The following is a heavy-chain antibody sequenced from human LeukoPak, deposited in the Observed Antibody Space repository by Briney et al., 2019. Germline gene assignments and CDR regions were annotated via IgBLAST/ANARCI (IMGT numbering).Heavy chain of an antibody. CDR3: ARDDCSSTSCYEGPYFDY. V-gene: IGHV4-30-2*01. CDR2: IYHSGST. Sequence: SETLSLTCTVSGGSISSSCYYWSWIRQPPGKGLEWIGYIYHSGSTYYNPSLQSRVTISVDRSKNQFSLKLSSVTAADTAVYYCARDDCSSTSCYEGPYFDYWGQGTLVTVSS. CDR1: GGSISSSCYY. J-gene: IGHJ4*02. D-gene: IGHD2-2*01.